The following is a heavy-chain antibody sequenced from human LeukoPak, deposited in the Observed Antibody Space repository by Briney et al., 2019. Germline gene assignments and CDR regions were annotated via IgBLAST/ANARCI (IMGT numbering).Heavy chain of an antibody. Sequence: GGSLRLSCAASGFTFSSYSMNWVRQAPGKGLEWVSYISSSSSSMYYTDSVKGRFSISRDNSRNTVYLQMSDLRAEDTAVYYCAKITKATTPNYWGQGTLVTVSS. V-gene: IGHV3-48*01. D-gene: IGHD4-17*01. J-gene: IGHJ4*02. CDR1: GFTFSSYS. CDR3: AKITKATTPNY. CDR2: ISSSSSSM.